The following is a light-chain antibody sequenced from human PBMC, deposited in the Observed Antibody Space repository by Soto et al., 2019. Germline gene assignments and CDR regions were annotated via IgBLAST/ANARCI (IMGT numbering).Light chain of an antibody. CDR1: QSIGSN. Sequence: ETVLTQSPATFSVSPGERATLSCRASQSIGSNLAWYQQRPGQPPRLLIYGASTRATGVPARFSGSGSGTEFTLTINRLQSEDFARYYCQQYNKWPLFTFGPGTKVDIK. CDR2: GAS. J-gene: IGKJ3*01. CDR3: QQYNKWPLFT. V-gene: IGKV3-15*01.